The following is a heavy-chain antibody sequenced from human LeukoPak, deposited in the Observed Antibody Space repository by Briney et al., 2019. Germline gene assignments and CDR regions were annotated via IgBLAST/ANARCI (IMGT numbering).Heavy chain of an antibody. Sequence: ASVKVSCKASGYTFTGYYMHWVRQAPGQGLEWMGWINPNSGGTNYAQKFQGRVTMTRDTSISTAYMELSRLRSDDTAVYYCARGPYELRHPWYFDYWGQGTLVTVSS. V-gene: IGHV1-2*02. D-gene: IGHD1-26*01. J-gene: IGHJ4*02. CDR2: INPNSGGT. CDR3: ARGPYELRHPWYFDY. CDR1: GYTFTGYY.